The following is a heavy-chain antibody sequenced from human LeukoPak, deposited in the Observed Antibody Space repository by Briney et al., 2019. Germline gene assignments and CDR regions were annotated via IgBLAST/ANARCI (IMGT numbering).Heavy chain of an antibody. CDR1: GGSLNAPNYY. J-gene: IGHJ6*03. CDR2: IFYSGGT. D-gene: IGHD4-23*01. V-gene: IGHV4-39*07. CDR3: ARARVNPARYLIGYYYYMDV. Sequence: SETLSLTCTVSGGSLNAPNYYWGWIRQTPGKGLEWIGNIFYSGGTYYSPSLTSRVTISLDTSRNQFSLKLSSVTAADTAVYHCARARVNPARYLIGYYYYMDVWGKGTTVTISS.